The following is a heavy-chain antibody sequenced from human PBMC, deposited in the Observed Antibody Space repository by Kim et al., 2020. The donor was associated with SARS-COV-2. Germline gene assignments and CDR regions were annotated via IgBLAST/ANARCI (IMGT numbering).Heavy chain of an antibody. CDR2: ISSSSSYI. D-gene: IGHD2-2*01. V-gene: IGHV3-21*01. J-gene: IGHJ6*02. CDR1: GFTFSSYS. CDR3: ARDRGGYCSSTSCYASYYYYGMDG. Sequence: GGSLRLSCAASGFTFSSYSMNWVRQAPGKGLEWVSSISSSSSYIYYADSVKGRFTISRDNAKNSLYLQMNSLRAEDTAVYYCARDRGGYCSSTSCYASYYYYGMDGWGQGTTVTVSS.